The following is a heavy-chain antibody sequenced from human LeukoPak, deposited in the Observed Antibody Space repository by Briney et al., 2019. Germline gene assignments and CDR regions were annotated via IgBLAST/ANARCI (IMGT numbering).Heavy chain of an antibody. D-gene: IGHD3-3*01. Sequence: GGSLRLSCAASGFTFSSYWMSGVRQAPGKGLEWVANIKQDGSEKYYVDSVKGRFTISRDNAKNSLYLQMNSLRAEDTAVYYRARDKGSSTYYDFWSGYCWFDPWGQGTLVTVSS. V-gene: IGHV3-7*01. CDR2: IKQDGSEK. CDR3: ARDKGSSTYYDFWSGYCWFDP. CDR1: GFTFSSYW. J-gene: IGHJ5*02.